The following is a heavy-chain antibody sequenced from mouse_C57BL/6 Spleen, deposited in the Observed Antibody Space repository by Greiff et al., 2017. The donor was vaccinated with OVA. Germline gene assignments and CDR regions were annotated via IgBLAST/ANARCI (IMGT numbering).Heavy chain of an antibody. CDR2: IDPSDSYT. J-gene: IGHJ4*01. CDR3: ARGEYDYYAMDY. CDR1: GYTFTSYW. Sequence: QVQLQQPGAELVMPGASVKLSCKASGYTFTSYWMHWVKQRPGQGLEWIGEIDPSDSYTNYNQKFKGKTTLTVDKSSSTAYMQLSSLTSEDSAVYYCARGEYDYYAMDYWGQGTSVTVSS. V-gene: IGHV1-69*01. D-gene: IGHD2-10*02.